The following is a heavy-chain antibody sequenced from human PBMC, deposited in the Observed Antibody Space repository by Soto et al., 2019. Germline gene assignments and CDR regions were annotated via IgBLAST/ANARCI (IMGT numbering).Heavy chain of an antibody. Sequence: PGGSLRLSCVASGFTFSSYWMYWVRQAPGKGLVWVSRINSDGSSTSYADSVKGRFTISRDNAANTLSLQMDSLTVEDTAVYYCARGYSSGWYYFDYWGQGT. CDR1: GFTFSSYW. CDR2: INSDGSST. V-gene: IGHV3-74*01. J-gene: IGHJ4*02. CDR3: ARGYSSGWYYFDY. D-gene: IGHD6-19*01.